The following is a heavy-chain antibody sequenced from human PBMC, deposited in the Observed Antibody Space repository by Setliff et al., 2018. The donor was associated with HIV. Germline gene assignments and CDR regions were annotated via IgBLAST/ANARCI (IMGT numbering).Heavy chain of an antibody. CDR2: INPSGGSA. CDR3: ARDYFDSSAYHYGFGAFDI. J-gene: IGHJ3*02. CDR1: GYTFTSYY. Sequence: ASVKVSCKASGYTFTSYYLHWVRLAPGQGLEWMGMINPSGGSASYAQKFQGRVTMSRDTSTSTVYMELSSLRFEDTAVYYCARDYFDSSAYHYGFGAFDIWGQGTMVTVSS. V-gene: IGHV1-46*01. D-gene: IGHD3-22*01.